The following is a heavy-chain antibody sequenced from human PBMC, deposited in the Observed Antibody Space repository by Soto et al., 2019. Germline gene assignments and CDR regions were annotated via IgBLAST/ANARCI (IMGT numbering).Heavy chain of an antibody. CDR3: AMEYCSSTRCPHYYYYMDV. V-gene: IGHV4-39*01. D-gene: IGHD2-2*01. CDR1: GGSISSSSYY. J-gene: IGHJ6*03. Sequence: QLQLQESGPGLVKPSETLSLTCTVSGGSISSSSYYWGWIRQPPGKGLEWIGSIYYSGSTYYNPSLKSRVTISVDTSKNQFSLKLSSVTAADTAVYYCAMEYCSSTRCPHYYYYMDVWGKGTTVTVSS. CDR2: IYYSGST.